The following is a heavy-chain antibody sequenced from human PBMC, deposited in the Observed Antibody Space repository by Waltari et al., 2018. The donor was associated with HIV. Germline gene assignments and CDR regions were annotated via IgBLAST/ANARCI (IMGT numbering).Heavy chain of an antibody. CDR3: AREVREWAFAPFFDH. Sequence: QVHLVQSGPEVQRPGASVKVSCKASGYTFTIYGLSWLRRAPGQGIEWVGGINPDTGNTNFAQKFEDRVTLTTDTSTATAYMHLGSLRSDDSAVYYCAREVREWAFAPFFDHWAREPWSPSP. D-gene: IGHD1-26*01. CDR1: GYTFTIYG. CDR2: INPDTGNT. J-gene: IGHJ4*02. V-gene: IGHV1-18*04.